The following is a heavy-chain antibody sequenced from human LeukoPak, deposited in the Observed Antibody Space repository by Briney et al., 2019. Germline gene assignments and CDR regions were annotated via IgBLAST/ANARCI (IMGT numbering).Heavy chain of an antibody. CDR1: GFTFSTYS. D-gene: IGHD3-22*01. Sequence: PGGSLRLSCAASGFTFSTYSMSWVRQAPGKGLEWVSVIYSGGSTYYADSVKGRFTISRDNSKNTLYLQMNSLRAEDTAVYYCAREIPPYYDSSGYRDYWGQGTLVTVSS. CDR2: IYSGGST. CDR3: AREIPPYYDSSGYRDY. V-gene: IGHV3-53*01. J-gene: IGHJ4*02.